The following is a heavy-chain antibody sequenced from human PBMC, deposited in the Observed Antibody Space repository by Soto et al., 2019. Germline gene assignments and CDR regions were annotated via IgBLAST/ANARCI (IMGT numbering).Heavy chain of an antibody. V-gene: IGHV3-11*06. D-gene: IGHD1-1*01. CDR2: SSDSGTFT. CDR3: ERPGDNYHLLDY. J-gene: IGHJ4*02. CDR1: GFTFSDYY. Sequence: GGSLRLSCAASGFTFSDYYMSWIRQAPGKGLEWLSYSSDSGTFTRYADSVKGRFSISRDNAKNSLYLQINSLRGEETPIYYCERPGDNYHLLDYWGQGTPVTVSS.